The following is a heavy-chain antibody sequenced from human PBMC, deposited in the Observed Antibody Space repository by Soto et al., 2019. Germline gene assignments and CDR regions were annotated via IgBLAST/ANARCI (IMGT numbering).Heavy chain of an antibody. D-gene: IGHD6-6*01. CDR1: GYSFTIYC. Sequence: PGESVKIAGKGSGYSFTIYCISWVLQMPGKGLEWMGRIDPSDSYTNYSPSFQGHVTTSADKSISTAYLQWSSLKASDTAMYYCARLAYSSSPYGMDVWGQGTTVTVSS. J-gene: IGHJ6*02. CDR2: IDPSDSYT. CDR3: ARLAYSSSPYGMDV. V-gene: IGHV5-10-1*01.